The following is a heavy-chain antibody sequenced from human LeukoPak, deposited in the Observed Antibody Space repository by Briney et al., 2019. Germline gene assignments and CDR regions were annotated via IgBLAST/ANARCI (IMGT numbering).Heavy chain of an antibody. D-gene: IGHD2-8*01. Sequence: ASVKVSCKASGYTFTGYYMHWVRQAPGQGLEWMGWINPNGGGTNYAQKFQGRVTMTRDTSISTAYMELRSLRSDDTAVYYCARDSIVLMVYAMPNWFDPWGQGTLVTVSS. CDR1: GYTFTGYY. J-gene: IGHJ5*02. CDR2: INPNGGGT. V-gene: IGHV1-2*02. CDR3: ARDSIVLMVYAMPNWFDP.